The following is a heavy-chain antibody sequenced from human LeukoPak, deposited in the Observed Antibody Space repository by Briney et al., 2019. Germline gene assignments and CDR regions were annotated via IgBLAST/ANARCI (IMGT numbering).Heavy chain of an antibody. V-gene: IGHV4-34*01. CDR1: GGAFRGYY. CDR3: ARGRGRN. Sequence: SGTLSPPCAVFGGAFRGYYWGGIPQPPGKGLEWIGEINHSGSTNYNPSLKSRVTISVDTSKNQFSLKLSSVTAADTAVYYCARGRGRNWGQGTLVTVSS. CDR2: INHSGST. J-gene: IGHJ4*02.